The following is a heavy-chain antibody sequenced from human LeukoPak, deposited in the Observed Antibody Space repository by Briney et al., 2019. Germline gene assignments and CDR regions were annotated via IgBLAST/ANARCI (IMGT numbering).Heavy chain of an antibody. V-gene: IGHV3-21*01. D-gene: IGHD3-22*01. CDR2: ISSSSSYI. CDR3: ARVQGDSSGYSADY. J-gene: IGHJ4*02. Sequence: PGGSLRLSCAASGFTFSSYSMNWVRQAPGKGLEWVSSISSSSSYIYYADSVKGRFTISRDNAKNSLYLQMNSPRAEDTAVYYCARVQGDSSGYSADYWGQGTLVTVSS. CDR1: GFTFSSYS.